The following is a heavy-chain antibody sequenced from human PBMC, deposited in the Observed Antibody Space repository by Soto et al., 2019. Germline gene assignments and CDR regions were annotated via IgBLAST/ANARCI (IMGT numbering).Heavy chain of an antibody. Sequence: PGGSLRLSCAASGFTFSNYVMSWVRQTPGKGLEWVSLISNNGGNTYYADSVKGRFTISRDNSKNTLYLQMISLRAEDTAVYYCATHHSGSYYFDYWGRGTLVTVSS. V-gene: IGHV3-23*01. J-gene: IGHJ4*02. CDR3: ATHHSGSYYFDY. D-gene: IGHD1-26*01. CDR1: GFTFSNYV. CDR2: ISNNGGNT.